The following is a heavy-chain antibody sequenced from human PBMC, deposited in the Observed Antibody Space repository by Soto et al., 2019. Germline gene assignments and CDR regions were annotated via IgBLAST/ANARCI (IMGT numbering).Heavy chain of an antibody. Sequence: QLQLQESGSGLVNPSQTLSLTCAVSGASISSGGYSWSWLRQPPGKGLEWIGYIFHSGGTYYNPSLESRVTISIDRSKNQFSLKLTSLTAADTAVYYCARVRHDYFGSGSLDYWGQGTLVTVSS. V-gene: IGHV4-30-2*01. CDR2: IFHSGGT. CDR1: GASISSGGYS. D-gene: IGHD3-10*01. CDR3: ARVRHDYFGSGSLDY. J-gene: IGHJ4*02.